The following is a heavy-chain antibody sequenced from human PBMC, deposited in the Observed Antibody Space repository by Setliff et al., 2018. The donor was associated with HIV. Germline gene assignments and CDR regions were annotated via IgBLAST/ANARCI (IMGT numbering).Heavy chain of an antibody. Sequence: ASVKVSCKASGYTFTSYGISWVRQAPGQGLEWMGWISAYNGDTKYAQKVQGRVTLTTDTSSSTVYMELTSLRSDDTAVYYCARGGGLKPFGYQLDYWGQGTLVTVSS. CDR1: GYTFTSYG. V-gene: IGHV1-18*01. CDR2: ISAYNGDT. D-gene: IGHD2-2*01. J-gene: IGHJ4*02. CDR3: ARGGGLKPFGYQLDY.